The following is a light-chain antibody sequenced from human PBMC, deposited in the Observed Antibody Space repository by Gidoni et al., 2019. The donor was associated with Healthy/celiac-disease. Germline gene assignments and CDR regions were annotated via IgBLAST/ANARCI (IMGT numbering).Light chain of an antibody. J-gene: IGKJ1*01. CDR1: QSVSSSY. Sequence: EIVLTQSPGTRSLSPGERATLSCSASQSVSSSYLAWYQQKPGQAPRLLIYGASSRATGIPDRFSGSGSGTDFTLTISRLEPEDFAVYYCQQYGSSPWTFGQGTKVEIK. V-gene: IGKV3-20*01. CDR2: GAS. CDR3: QQYGSSPWT.